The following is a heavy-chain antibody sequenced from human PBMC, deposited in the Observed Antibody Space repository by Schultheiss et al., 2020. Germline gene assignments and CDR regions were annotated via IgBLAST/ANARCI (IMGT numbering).Heavy chain of an antibody. Sequence: SETLSLTCTVSGGSISSFYWSWIRQPPGKGLEWIGYIYYSGSTNYNPSLKSRVTISVDTSKNQFSLKLSSVTAADTAVYYCAKDPVRSYRFNWFDPWGQGTLV. CDR1: GGSISSFY. CDR2: IYYSGST. CDR3: AKDPVRSYRFNWFDP. J-gene: IGHJ5*02. V-gene: IGHV4-59*01. D-gene: IGHD3-16*02.